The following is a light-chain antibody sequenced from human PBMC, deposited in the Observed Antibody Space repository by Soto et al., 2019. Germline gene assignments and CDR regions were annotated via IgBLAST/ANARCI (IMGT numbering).Light chain of an antibody. V-gene: IGLV2-8*01. Sequence: QSALTQPPSASGSPGQSVTISCTGTNSDVGHYNYVSWYQHHPGKAPKLMIYEGSKRPSGVPGRFSGSKSANTASLTVSGLQAEDEADYYCSSYAGGKRVFGTGTKLTVL. CDR1: NSDVGHYNY. J-gene: IGLJ1*01. CDR2: EGS. CDR3: SSYAGGKRV.